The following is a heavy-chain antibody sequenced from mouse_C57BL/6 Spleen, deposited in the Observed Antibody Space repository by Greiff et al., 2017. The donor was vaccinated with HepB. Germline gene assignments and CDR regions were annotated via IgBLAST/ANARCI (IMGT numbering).Heavy chain of an antibody. D-gene: IGHD1-1*01. CDR1: GYTFTSYW. V-gene: IGHV1-50*01. J-gene: IGHJ1*03. CDR3: ASVVDWYFDV. Sequence: QVQLQQPGAELVKPGASVKLSCKASGYTFTSYWMQWVKQRPGQGLEWIGEIDPSDSYTNYNQKFKGKATLTADKSSSTAYMELRSLTSEDSAVYVCASVVDWYFDVWGTGTTVTVSS. CDR2: IDPSDSYT.